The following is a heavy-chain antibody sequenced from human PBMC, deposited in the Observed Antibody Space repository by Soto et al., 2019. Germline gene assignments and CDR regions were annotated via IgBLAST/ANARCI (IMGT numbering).Heavy chain of an antibody. D-gene: IGHD5-18*01. CDR2: IYYSGST. V-gene: IGHV4-59*08. CDR3: ARHVRIQLWPTHAEYFQH. CDR1: GGSISSYY. J-gene: IGHJ1*01. Sequence: QVQLQESGPGLVKPSETLSLTCTVSGGSISSYYRSWIRQPPGKGLEWIGYIYYSGSTNYNPSLKSRVTISVDTSKNQFSLKLSSVTAADTAVYYCARHVRIQLWPTHAEYFQHWGQGTLVTVSS.